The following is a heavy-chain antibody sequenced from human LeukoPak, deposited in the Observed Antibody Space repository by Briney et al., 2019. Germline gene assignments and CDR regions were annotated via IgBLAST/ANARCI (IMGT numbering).Heavy chain of an antibody. CDR2: IKEDGSEK. J-gene: IGHJ4*02. D-gene: IGHD5-12*01. V-gene: IGHV3-7*03. CDR3: AKGVYSGYDLWQQLVLNSIDYFDY. Sequence: GGSLRLSCVVSGFEFSNFWMTWVRQPPGKGLERVANIKEDGSEKYYVDSVKGRFTISRDNAKNSLYLQMNSLRAEDTAVYYCAKGVYSGYDLWQQLVLNSIDYFDYWGQGTLVTVSS. CDR1: GFEFSNFW.